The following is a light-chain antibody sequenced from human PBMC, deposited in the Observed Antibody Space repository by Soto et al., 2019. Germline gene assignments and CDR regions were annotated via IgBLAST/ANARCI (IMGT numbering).Light chain of an antibody. CDR2: GIS. J-gene: IGKJ1*01. V-gene: IGKV3-20*01. CDR3: HQYDTSPWT. Sequence: EIVLTQSPGTLSLSPGDRATLSCRASQTVTSSYLAWYQQRPGQAPRLLISGISSRTTGIPDRFSGRGSGTDFTLTSIRLEPEDFAVYYCHQYDTSPWTFGQGTKVEVK. CDR1: QTVTSSY.